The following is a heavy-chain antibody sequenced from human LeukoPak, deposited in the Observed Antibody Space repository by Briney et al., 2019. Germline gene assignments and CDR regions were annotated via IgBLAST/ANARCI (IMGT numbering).Heavy chain of an antibody. CDR3: AKNFDY. CDR2: ISQTGTIE. J-gene: IGHJ4*02. CDR1: GFTFVTYV. V-gene: IGHV3-30*04. Sequence: AGGSLRLSCAASGFTFVTYVIHWVRQAPGKGLEWVAVISQTGTIETYADSVQGRFTISRDNSKNTVYLQMTSLKTEDTALYYCAKNFDYWGQGTLVTVSS.